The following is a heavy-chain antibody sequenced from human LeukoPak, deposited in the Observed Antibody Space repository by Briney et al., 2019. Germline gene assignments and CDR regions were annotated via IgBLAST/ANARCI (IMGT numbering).Heavy chain of an antibody. CDR3: VRGWSGYYAVDY. Sequence: PGGSLRLSCAASGFTLSSYWMHWVRHAPGKGLVWVSRIKTDGSSTNYADFVKGRFTISRDNAKNTVYLQMNSLRAEDTAVYYCVRGWSGYYAVDYWGQGTLVTVSS. J-gene: IGHJ4*02. CDR1: GFTLSSYW. D-gene: IGHD3-3*01. V-gene: IGHV3-74*01. CDR2: IKTDGSST.